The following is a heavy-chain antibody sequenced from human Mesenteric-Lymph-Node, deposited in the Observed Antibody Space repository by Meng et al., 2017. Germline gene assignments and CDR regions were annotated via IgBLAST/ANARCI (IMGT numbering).Heavy chain of an antibody. Sequence: GGSLRLSCVVSGFTVTSYQMTWVRQAPGKGLEWVSVLYTGGGTDYADSVKGRFITSRDNSKTTLFLEMNNLRAEDTAVYYCARERGDCSAISCPLGYWGQGTPVTVSS. J-gene: IGHJ4*02. V-gene: IGHV3-53*01. CDR1: GFTVTSYQ. CDR3: ARERGDCSAISCPLGY. CDR2: LYTGGGT. D-gene: IGHD2-2*01.